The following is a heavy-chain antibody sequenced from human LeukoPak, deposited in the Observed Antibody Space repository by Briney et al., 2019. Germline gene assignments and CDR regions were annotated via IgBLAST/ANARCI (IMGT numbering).Heavy chain of an antibody. CDR3: AKDWVSGPVSRDILTGYYGLGDY. D-gene: IGHD3-9*01. CDR1: GFTFSSYA. V-gene: IGHV3-23*01. Sequence: SGGSLRLSCAASGFTFSSYAMSWVRQAPGKGPEWVSSLSGGGGDTYYADSVKGRFTISRDNSKNTLYLQMNSLRAEDTAVYYCAKDWVSGPVSRDILTGYYGLGDYWGQGTLVTVAS. CDR2: LSGGGGDT. J-gene: IGHJ4*02.